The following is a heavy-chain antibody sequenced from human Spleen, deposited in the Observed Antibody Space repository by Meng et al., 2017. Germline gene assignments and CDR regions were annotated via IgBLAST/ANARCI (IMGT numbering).Heavy chain of an antibody. CDR2: VYHSGST. CDR1: GGSISSSTW. V-gene: IGHV4-4*02. D-gene: IGHD3-10*01. CDR3: AGFTLIRGIMPWFDP. J-gene: IGHJ5*02. Sequence: QVQRNESGPGLVKPSGTLSLNCAVSGGSISSSTWWTWVRQPPGKGLEWIGEVYHSGSTNYNPSLKSRVTMSVDESNNQFSLKLSSVTAADTAVYYCAGFTLIRGIMPWFDPWGQGTLVTASS.